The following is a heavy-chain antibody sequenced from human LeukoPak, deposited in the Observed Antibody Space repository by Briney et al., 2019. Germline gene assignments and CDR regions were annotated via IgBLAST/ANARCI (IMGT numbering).Heavy chain of an antibody. Sequence: SETLSLTCAVYGGSFSGYYWSWIRQPPGKGLEWIGEINHSGSTNYNPSLKSRVTISVDTSKNQLSLKLSSVTAADTAVYYCARAYGGNPEDYWGQGTLVTVSS. CDR3: ARAYGGNPEDY. V-gene: IGHV4-34*01. D-gene: IGHD4-23*01. CDR1: GGSFSGYY. CDR2: INHSGST. J-gene: IGHJ4*02.